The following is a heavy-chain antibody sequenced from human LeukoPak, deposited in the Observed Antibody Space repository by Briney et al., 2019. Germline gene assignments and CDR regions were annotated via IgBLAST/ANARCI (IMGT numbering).Heavy chain of an antibody. V-gene: IGHV3-73*01. CDR1: GFTFSGSA. CDR3: TRLAVYGYDFFDFDY. Sequence: GGSLRLSCAASGFTFSGSAMHWVRQASGKGLEWVGRIRSKANSYATAYAASVKGRFTISRDDSKNTAYLQMNSLKTEDTAVYYCTRLAVYGYDFFDFDYWGQGTLVTVSS. D-gene: IGHD5-12*01. CDR2: IRSKANSYAT. J-gene: IGHJ4*02.